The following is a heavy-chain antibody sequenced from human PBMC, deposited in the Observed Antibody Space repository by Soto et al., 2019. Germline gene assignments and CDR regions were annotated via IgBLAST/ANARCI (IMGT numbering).Heavy chain of an antibody. CDR3: ARSSGGNFGIIIEGANWFDP. CDR1: GDTFTSYY. Sequence: ASVKVSCEAPGDTFTSYYLNWVRQAPGQGLEWMGVINPHGGSTKYAQKFQGRITMTRDTSRSTVYMELSSLRSDDTAIYYCARSSGGNFGIIIEGANWFDPWGQGTLVTVSS. D-gene: IGHD3-3*01. V-gene: IGHV1-46*01. CDR2: INPHGGST. J-gene: IGHJ5*02.